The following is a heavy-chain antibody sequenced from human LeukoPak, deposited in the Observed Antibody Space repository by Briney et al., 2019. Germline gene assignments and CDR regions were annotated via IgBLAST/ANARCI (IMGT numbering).Heavy chain of an antibody. CDR1: GYTLTELS. D-gene: IGHD3-22*01. CDR3: TRSAVVLPYYFDY. Sequence: ASVKVSCKVSGYTLTELSMHWVRQAPGKGLEWMASFDPENGETLYAQEFQGRATLTEDTSADTAYMELISLRSEDTAVYYCTRSAVVLPYYFDYWGQGTLVTVSS. V-gene: IGHV1-24*01. J-gene: IGHJ4*02. CDR2: FDPENGET.